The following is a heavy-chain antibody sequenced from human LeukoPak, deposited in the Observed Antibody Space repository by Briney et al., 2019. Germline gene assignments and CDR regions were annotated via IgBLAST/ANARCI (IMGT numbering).Heavy chain of an antibody. CDR3: ANPFPDGGNHTYDY. D-gene: IGHD4-23*01. Sequence: GESLRLSCAASGFTFSSYGMHWVRQAPGKGLEWVAVISYDGSNKYYADSVKGRFTISRDNSKNTLYLQMNSLRAEDTAVYYCANPFPDGGNHTYDYWGQGTLVTV. CDR2: ISYDGSNK. J-gene: IGHJ4*02. V-gene: IGHV3-30*18. CDR1: GFTFSSYG.